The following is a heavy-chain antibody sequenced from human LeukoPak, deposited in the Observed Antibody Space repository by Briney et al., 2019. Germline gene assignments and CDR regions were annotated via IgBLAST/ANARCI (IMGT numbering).Heavy chain of an antibody. CDR1: GFTFGDYA. J-gene: IGHJ4*02. CDR3: TRDQTPYY. CDR2: IRSKVYGGTP. V-gene: IGHV3-49*04. Sequence: GGSLRLSCTASGFTFGDYAMTWVRQAPGKGLEWVGLIRSKVYGGTPAYAASVKGRFTISRDDAKGIAYLQMNSLKTEDTAVYYCTRDQTPYYWGQGTLVTVSS.